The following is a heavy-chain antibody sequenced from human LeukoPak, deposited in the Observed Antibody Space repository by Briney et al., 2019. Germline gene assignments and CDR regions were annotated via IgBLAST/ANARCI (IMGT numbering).Heavy chain of an antibody. Sequence: PGGSLRLSCAASGFTFRNHAMIWVRQAPGKGLEWVSGISGSGANTHYAGSVKGRFTISRDNSRNTLYLQMNSLRAEDTAVYYCAKDLGRYRNNYFDYWGQGTLVTVSS. J-gene: IGHJ4*02. V-gene: IGHV3-23*01. CDR2: ISGSGANT. CDR3: AKDLGRYRNNYFDY. D-gene: IGHD1-26*01. CDR1: GFTFRNHA.